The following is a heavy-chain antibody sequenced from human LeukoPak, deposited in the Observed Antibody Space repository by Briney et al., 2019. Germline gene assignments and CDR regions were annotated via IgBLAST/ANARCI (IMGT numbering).Heavy chain of an antibody. V-gene: IGHV4-59*01. CDR2: IYYNGIS. J-gene: IGHJ6*02. CDR1: GGSISGYY. D-gene: IGHD6-19*01. CDR3: ARDEGLYSSSFYYYYGMDV. Sequence: SETLSLTCTVSGGSISGYYWSWIRQPPGKGLEWIAYIYYNGISDYNPSLKSRVIISVDTSKNQFSLKLSSVTAADTAVYYCARDEGLYSSSFYYYYGMDVWGQGTTVTVSS.